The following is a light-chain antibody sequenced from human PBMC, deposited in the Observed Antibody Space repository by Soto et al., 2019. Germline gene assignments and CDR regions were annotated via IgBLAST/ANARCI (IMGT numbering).Light chain of an antibody. Sequence: ILVTQSPLSLPVTPGEPASISCRSSHSLLHSNGYNFLDLYLQKPGQSPQLLIYLGSSRSSGVPDRFSGSGSGTDFTLKIDRLEAEDVGTYYCMQGLQTPPPFGQGTRLENK. V-gene: IGKV2-28*01. CDR3: MQGLQTPPP. J-gene: IGKJ5*01. CDR1: HSLLHSNGYNF. CDR2: LGS.